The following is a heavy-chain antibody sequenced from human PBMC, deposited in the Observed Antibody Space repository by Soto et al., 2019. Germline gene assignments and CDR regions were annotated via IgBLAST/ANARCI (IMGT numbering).Heavy chain of an antibody. D-gene: IGHD2-2*01. J-gene: IGHJ6*03. V-gene: IGHV3-33*01. CDR2: IWYDGSNK. Sequence: GGSLRLSCAASGFTFSSYGMHWVRQAPGKGLEWVAVIWYDGSNKYYADSVKGRFTISRDNSKNTLYLQMNSLRAEDTAVYYCARDEVPAAMQNYYYYYMDVWGKGTTVTVSS. CDR3: ARDEVPAAMQNYYYYYMDV. CDR1: GFTFSSYG.